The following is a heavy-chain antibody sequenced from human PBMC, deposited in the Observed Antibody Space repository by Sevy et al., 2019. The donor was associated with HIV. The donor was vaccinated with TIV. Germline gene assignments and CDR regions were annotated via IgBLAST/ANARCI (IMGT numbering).Heavy chain of an antibody. J-gene: IGHJ4*02. CDR2: ISYSGST. V-gene: IGHV4-31*03. D-gene: IGHD5-12*01. Sequence: SETLSLTCSVSGAFISSATYYWTWIRQHPGKGLEWIGDISYSGSTYLNPSLKSRVTISLDTSKNQFSLKVSSVTAADTAIYYCARRDYSGYDLGSKAGAFDYWGQGTLVTVSS. CDR1: GAFISSATYY. CDR3: ARRDYSGYDLGSKAGAFDY.